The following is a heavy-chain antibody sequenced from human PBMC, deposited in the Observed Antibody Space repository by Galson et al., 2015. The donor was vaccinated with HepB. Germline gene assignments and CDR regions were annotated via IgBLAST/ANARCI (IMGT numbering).Heavy chain of an antibody. J-gene: IGHJ4*02. V-gene: IGHV3-7*03. Sequence: SLRLSCAASGFIFRNFWATWVRQAPGKGLEWVADINVDGSERHYVDSVEGRFTISRDNAKNSLFLQMNSLRAEDTAGYYCAKPLFPHRAYDYWGQGTLVAVSS. CDR3: AKPLFPHRAYDY. CDR1: GFIFRNFW. D-gene: IGHD2-21*01. CDR2: INVDGSER.